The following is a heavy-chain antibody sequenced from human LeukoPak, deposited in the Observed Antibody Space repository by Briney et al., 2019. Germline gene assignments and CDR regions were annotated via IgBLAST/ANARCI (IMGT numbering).Heavy chain of an antibody. Sequence: GGSLRLSCAASGFTFSSYEMNWVRQAPGQGLEWVSYISSSGSTIYYADSVKGRFTISRDNAKNSLYLQMNSLRAEDTAVYYCARDVSSSYCMDVWGKGTTVTVSS. CDR3: ARDVSSSYCMDV. V-gene: IGHV3-48*03. CDR2: ISSSGSTI. CDR1: GFTFSSYE. J-gene: IGHJ6*04. D-gene: IGHD6-6*01.